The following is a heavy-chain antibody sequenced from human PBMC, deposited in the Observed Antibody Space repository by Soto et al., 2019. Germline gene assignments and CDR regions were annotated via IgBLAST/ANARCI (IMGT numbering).Heavy chain of an antibody. CDR3: AKDRIIMVRGVPNWFDP. Sequence: GGSLRLSCAASGFTFRSYAMSWVRQAPGKGLEWVSGISGSGDSTNYADSVKGRFTISRDNSKNTLYLQMNSLRAEDTAVYYCAKDRIIMVRGVPNWFDPWGQGTLVTVSS. D-gene: IGHD3-10*01. CDR1: GFTFRSYA. V-gene: IGHV3-23*01. CDR2: ISGSGDST. J-gene: IGHJ5*02.